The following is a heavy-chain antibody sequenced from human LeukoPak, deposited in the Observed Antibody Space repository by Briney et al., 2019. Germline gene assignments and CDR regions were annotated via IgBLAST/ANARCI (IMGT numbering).Heavy chain of an antibody. CDR1: AFTLRSYA. D-gene: IGHD1-20*01. CDR2: ISSSGGST. J-gene: IGHJ4*02. CDR3: ANPKDNSLYCFDY. V-gene: IGHV3-23*01. Sequence: GGSLRLSCAASAFTLRSYAMSWVRQAGGKGLEWVSAISSSGGSTYYADSVKGRFTISRDNSKNTLYLQMSSLRAEDTAVYYCANPKDNSLYCFDYWGQGTLVTVSS.